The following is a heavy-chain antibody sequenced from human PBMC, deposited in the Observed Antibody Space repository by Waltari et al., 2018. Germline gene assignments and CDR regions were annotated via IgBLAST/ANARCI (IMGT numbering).Heavy chain of an antibody. J-gene: IGHJ6*02. D-gene: IGHD2-15*01. Sequence: SSAMHRVRQAPGKGLAWVAVISYDGSNKYYVDSVKGRFTIARDNSKNTLYLQMNSLRAEDTAVYYCARDRGYCSGGSCYLTLAYYCYGMDVWGQGTTVTVSS. V-gene: IGHV3-30*04. CDR1: SSA. CDR2: ISYDGSNK. CDR3: ARDRGYCSGGSCYLTLAYYCYGMDV.